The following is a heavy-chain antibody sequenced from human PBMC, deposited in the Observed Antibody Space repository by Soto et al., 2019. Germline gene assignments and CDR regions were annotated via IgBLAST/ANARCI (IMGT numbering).Heavy chain of an antibody. CDR1: GLSFSNYV. D-gene: IGHD1-26*01. Sequence: EVQLLESGGGLVQPGGSLRLSCAASGLSFSNYVMSWVRQAPGKGLEWVSTISASGGTSFHADSVKGRFTISRDNSKKPLDLQMKSLRAEDTAVYYCAKVERFEDWGQGTLVIVYS. J-gene: IGHJ4*02. CDR3: AKVERFED. V-gene: IGHV3-23*01. CDR2: ISASGGTS.